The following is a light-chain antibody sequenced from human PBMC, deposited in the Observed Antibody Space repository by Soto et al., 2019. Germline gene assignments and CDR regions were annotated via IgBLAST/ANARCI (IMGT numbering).Light chain of an antibody. V-gene: IGKV1-5*03. CDR2: KAS. J-gene: IGKJ1*01. Sequence: DIEMTHSPSTLSGSVGDIVTITCRSSQTISSCLAWYQQKPGKAPKLLIYKASTLKSGVPSRFSGSGSGTELTLTISSLQPDDFATYYCQPYNRYSEEFGQGTKV. CDR3: QPYNRYSEE. CDR1: QTISSC.